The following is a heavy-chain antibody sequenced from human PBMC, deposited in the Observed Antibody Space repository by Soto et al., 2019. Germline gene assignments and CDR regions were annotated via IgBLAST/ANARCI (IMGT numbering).Heavy chain of an antibody. CDR1: GDSVSSEAYY. CDR3: AKGFSSGLYVDS. Sequence: QVQLQESGPGLVKPSGTLSLTCSVSGDSVSSEAYYWTWIRQPTGKTLEWVGFILSCGGTITNPSLSSRLSMSVDKARNQFSRRLTSVTAADTGVYFCAKGFSSGLYVDSWGRGTLVTVSS. V-gene: IGHV4-61*08. CDR2: ILSCGGT. J-gene: IGHJ4*02. D-gene: IGHD6-19*01.